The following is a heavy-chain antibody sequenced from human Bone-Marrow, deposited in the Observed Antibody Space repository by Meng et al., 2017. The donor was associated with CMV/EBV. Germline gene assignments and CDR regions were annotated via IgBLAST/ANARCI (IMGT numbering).Heavy chain of an antibody. CDR3: AKRSSLGGIYNGILDS. J-gene: IGHJ4*02. Sequence: SCAASGFTFSNFGMHWVRQAPGKGLEWVAFMQFDGSEELYADSLKGRFTISRDNSKNALYLQMSSLRTEDTAVYYCAKRSSLGGIYNGILDSWGQGALVTVSS. D-gene: IGHD1-26*01. V-gene: IGHV3-30*02. CDR1: GFTFSNFG. CDR2: MQFDGSEE.